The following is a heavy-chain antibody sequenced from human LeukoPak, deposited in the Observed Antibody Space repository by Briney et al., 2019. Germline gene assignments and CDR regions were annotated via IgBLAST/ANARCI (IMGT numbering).Heavy chain of an antibody. CDR3: ARLVRTGPWGTGTTRWFDP. J-gene: IGHJ5*02. V-gene: IGHV4-4*09. D-gene: IGHD1-7*01. Sequence: SETLSLTCTVSGGSISSYYWSWIRQPPGKGLEWIGYIYTSGSTNYNPSLKNRVTISVDTSKNQFSLKLSSVTAADTAVYYYARLVRTGPWGTGTTRWFDPWGQGTLVTVSS. CDR2: IYTSGST. CDR1: GGSISSYY.